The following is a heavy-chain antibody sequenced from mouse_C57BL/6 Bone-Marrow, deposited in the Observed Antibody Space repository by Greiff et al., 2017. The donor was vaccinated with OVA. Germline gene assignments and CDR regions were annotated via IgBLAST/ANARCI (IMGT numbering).Heavy chain of an antibody. V-gene: IGHV1-69*01. J-gene: IGHJ3*01. CDR3: ARELRRAWFAY. CDR1: GYTFTSYW. D-gene: IGHD2-4*01. Sequence: QVQLKQPGAELVMPGASVKLSCKASGYTFTSYWMHWVKQRPGQGLEWIGEIDPSDSYTNYNQKFKGKSTLTVDKSSSTAYMQLSSLTSEDSAVYYCARELRRAWFAYWGQGTLVTVSA. CDR2: IDPSDSYT.